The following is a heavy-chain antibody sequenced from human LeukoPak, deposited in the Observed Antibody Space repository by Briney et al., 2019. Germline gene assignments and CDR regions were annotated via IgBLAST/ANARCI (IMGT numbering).Heavy chain of an antibody. Sequence: SETLSLTCAVYGGSFSGYYWSWIRQPPGKGLEWIGEINHSGSTNHNPSLKSRVTISVDTSKNQFSLKLSSVTAADTAVYYCARQRGYYDSSGYYYWGQGTLVTVSS. D-gene: IGHD3-22*01. CDR2: INHSGST. J-gene: IGHJ4*02. CDR3: ARQRGYYDSSGYYY. CDR1: GGSFSGYY. V-gene: IGHV4-34*01.